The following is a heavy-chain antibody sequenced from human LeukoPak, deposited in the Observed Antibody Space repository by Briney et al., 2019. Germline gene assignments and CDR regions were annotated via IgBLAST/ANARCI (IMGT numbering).Heavy chain of an antibody. Sequence: GRSLRLSCAASGFTFSSYAMHWVRQAPGKGLEWVAVISYDGSNKYYADSVKGRFTISRDNAKNSLYLQMNSLRAEDTAVYYCASNSGGWYGDYWGQGTLVTVSS. CDR3: ASNSGGWYGDY. J-gene: IGHJ4*02. V-gene: IGHV3-30-3*01. CDR2: ISYDGSNK. CDR1: GFTFSSYA. D-gene: IGHD6-19*01.